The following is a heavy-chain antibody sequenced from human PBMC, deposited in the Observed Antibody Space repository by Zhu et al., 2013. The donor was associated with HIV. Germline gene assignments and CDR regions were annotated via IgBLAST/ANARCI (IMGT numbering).Heavy chain of an antibody. J-gene: IGHJ2*01. CDR3: ARRPPEDYYGSGTGYFDL. V-gene: IGHV4-30-4*01. CDR1: GGSISSGDYY. CDR2: IYYSGST. D-gene: IGHD3-10*01. Sequence: QVQLQESGPGLVKPSQTLSLTCTVSGGSISSGDYYWSWIRQPPGKGLEWIGYIYYSGSTYYNPSLKSRVTISVDTSKNQFSLKLSSVTAADTAVYYCARRPPEDYYGSGTGYFDLWGRGTLVTVSS.